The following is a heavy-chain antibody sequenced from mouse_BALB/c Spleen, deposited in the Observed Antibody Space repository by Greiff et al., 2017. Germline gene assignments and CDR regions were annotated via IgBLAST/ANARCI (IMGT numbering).Heavy chain of an antibody. CDR2: ISNLAYSI. Sequence: EVMLVESGGGLVQPGGSRKLSCAASGFTFSDYGMAWVRQAPGKGPEWVAFISNLAYSIYYADTVTGRFTISRENAKNTLYLEMSSLRSEDTAMYYCARDKDGAMDYWGQGTSVTVSS. V-gene: IGHV5-15*02. J-gene: IGHJ4*01. CDR3: ARDKDGAMDY. CDR1: GFTFSDYG.